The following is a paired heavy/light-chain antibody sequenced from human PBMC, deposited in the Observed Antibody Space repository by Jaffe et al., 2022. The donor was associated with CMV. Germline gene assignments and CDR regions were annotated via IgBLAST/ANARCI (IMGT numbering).Light chain of an antibody. CDR2: EDN. Sequence: NFMLTQPHSVSESPGKTVTISCTRSSGSIASNYVQWYQQRPGSAPTTVIYEDNQRPSGVPDRFSGSIDSSSNSASLTISGLKTEDEADYYCQSYDSSNVVFGGGTKLTVL. V-gene: IGLV6-57*04. CDR3: QSYDSSNVV. CDR1: SGSIASNY. J-gene: IGLJ2*01.
Heavy chain of an antibody. CDR1: GFTFSSYA. J-gene: IGHJ4*02. V-gene: IGHV3-23*01. CDR3: AKDLVKGKKEMATIALFDY. CDR2: ISGSGGST. D-gene: IGHD5-12*01. Sequence: EVQLLESGGGLVQPGGSLRLSCAASGFTFSSYAMSWVRQAPGKGLEWVSAISGSGGSTYYADSVKGRFTISRDNSKNTLYLQMNSLRAEDTAVYYCAKDLVKGKKEMATIALFDYWGQGTLVTVSS.